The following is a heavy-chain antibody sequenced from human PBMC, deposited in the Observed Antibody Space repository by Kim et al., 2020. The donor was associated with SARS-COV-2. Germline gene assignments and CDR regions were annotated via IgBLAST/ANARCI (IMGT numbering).Heavy chain of an antibody. V-gene: IGHV4-39*01. J-gene: IGHJ4*02. CDR2: IYYSGST. D-gene: IGHD2-2*01. CDR1: GGSISGSSYY. Sequence: SETLSLTCTVSGGSISGSSYYWGWIRQPPGKGLEWIGSIYYSGSTYYNPPLKSRVTISVDTSKNQFSLKLSSVTAADTAVYYCARHSRIVVVPAAILAWGQGTLVTVSS. CDR3: ARHSRIVVVPAAILA.